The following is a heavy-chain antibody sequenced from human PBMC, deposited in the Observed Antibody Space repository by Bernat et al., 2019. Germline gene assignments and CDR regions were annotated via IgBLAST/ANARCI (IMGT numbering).Heavy chain of an antibody. CDR3: ARNGAYCIEV. D-gene: IGHD2-21*01. CDR1: GAAMSSCW. J-gene: IGHJ6*02. V-gene: IGHV4-4*02. CDR2: IGHGGDT. Sequence: RGGGRGRVRPGGTLSLTGDVSGAAMSSCWWGGVRGPPGEGLEWIGEIGHGGDTNYNPSLKSRVTISVDKSKNQFSLKLSSVTDADTALYYCARNGAYCIEVWGQGTTVTVS.